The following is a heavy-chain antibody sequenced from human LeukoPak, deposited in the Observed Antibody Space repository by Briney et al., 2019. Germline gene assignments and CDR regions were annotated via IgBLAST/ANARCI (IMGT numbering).Heavy chain of an antibody. CDR2: IYYSGST. D-gene: IGHD3-10*01. V-gene: IGHV4-59*01. CDR3: ARRGTHITMVRGVIIYAFDI. Sequence: PSETLSLTCTVSGGSISSYYWSWIRQPPGKGLEWIGYIYYSGSTNYNPSLKSRVTISVDTSKNQFSLKLSSVTAADTAVYYCARRGTHITMVRGVIIYAFDIWGQGTMVTVSS. CDR1: GGSISSYY. J-gene: IGHJ3*02.